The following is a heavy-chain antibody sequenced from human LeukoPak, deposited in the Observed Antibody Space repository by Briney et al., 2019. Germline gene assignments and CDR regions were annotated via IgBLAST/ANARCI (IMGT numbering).Heavy chain of an antibody. Sequence: PSETLSLTCTVSGASISSYYWSWIRQPAGKGLEWIGRIYTSGSTNYNPSLKSRVTMSVDTSKNQFSLKLSSVTAADTAVYYCARVGTARSTHFFDYWGQGTLVTVSS. J-gene: IGHJ4*02. CDR2: IYTSGST. CDR1: GASISSYY. D-gene: IGHD6-6*01. CDR3: ARVGTARSTHFFDY. V-gene: IGHV4-4*07.